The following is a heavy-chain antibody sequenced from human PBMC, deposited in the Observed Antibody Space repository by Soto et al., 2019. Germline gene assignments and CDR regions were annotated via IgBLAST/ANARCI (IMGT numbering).Heavy chain of an antibody. D-gene: IGHD5-12*01. Sequence: QVQLVESGGGVVQPGRSLRLSCAASGFTFSSYGMHWVRQAPGKGLEWVAVIWYDGSNKYYADSVKGRFTISRDNSKNTLYLQMNSLRAEDTAVYYCARDAYGIVATRGYYYYSGMDVWGQGTTVTVSS. CDR2: IWYDGSNK. CDR3: ARDAYGIVATRGYYYYSGMDV. CDR1: GFTFSSYG. V-gene: IGHV3-33*01. J-gene: IGHJ6*02.